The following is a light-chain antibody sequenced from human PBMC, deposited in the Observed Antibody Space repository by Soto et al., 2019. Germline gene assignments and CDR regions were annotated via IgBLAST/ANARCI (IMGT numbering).Light chain of an antibody. CDR2: KAS. V-gene: IGKV1-5*03. J-gene: IGKJ5*01. CDR1: QSISSW. Sequence: DIQMTQSPSTLSASVGDRVTITCRASQSISSWLAWYQQKPGKAPKLLIYKASSLESGVPSRFSGSGSGTEFTLPISSLQPDDFATYYCQQYNSYSITVGQGTRLEIK. CDR3: QQYNSYSIT.